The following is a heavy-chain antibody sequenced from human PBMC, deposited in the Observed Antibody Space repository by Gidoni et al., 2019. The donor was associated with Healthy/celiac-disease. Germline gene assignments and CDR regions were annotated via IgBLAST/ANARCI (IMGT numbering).Heavy chain of an antibody. CDR3: ARDLYGDITPGGY. CDR1: GYTFNSYY. D-gene: IGHD4-17*01. CDR2: INPSGGST. Sequence: QVQLVQSGAEVKKPGASVKVSCKASGYTFNSYYMHWVRQAPGQGLEWMGIINPSGGSTSYAQKFQGRVTMTRDTSTSTVYMERSSLRSEDTAVYYCARDLYGDITPGGYWGQGTLVTVSS. J-gene: IGHJ4*02. V-gene: IGHV1-46*02.